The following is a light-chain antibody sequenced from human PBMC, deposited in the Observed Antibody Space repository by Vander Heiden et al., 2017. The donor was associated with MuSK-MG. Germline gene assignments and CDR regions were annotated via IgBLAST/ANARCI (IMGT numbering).Light chain of an antibody. CDR3: QQSHSFPRT. V-gene: IGKV1-39*01. CDR2: AAS. CDR1: QSITNS. J-gene: IGKJ1*01. Sequence: DIQMTQSPSSLSASVGDRVTITCRASQSITNSLNWYQHKPGKAPNLLIYAASTLQSGVPSRFSGSGSGTDFTLTISSLQPEDFASYYCQQSHSFPRTFSQGTKVDMK.